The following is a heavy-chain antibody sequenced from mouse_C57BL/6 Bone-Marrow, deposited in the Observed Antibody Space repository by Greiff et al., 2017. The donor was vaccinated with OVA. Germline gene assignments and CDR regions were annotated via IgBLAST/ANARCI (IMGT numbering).Heavy chain of an antibody. Sequence: VQLVESGAELVRPGASVKLSCKASGYTFTDYYINWVKQRPGQGLEWIARIYPGSGNTYYNEKFKGKATLTAEKSSSTAYMQLSSLTSEDSAVYFCARAYGSSWYYAMDYWGQGTSVTVSS. CDR3: ARAYGSSWYYAMDY. CDR2: IYPGSGNT. CDR1: GYTFTDYY. V-gene: IGHV1-76*01. D-gene: IGHD1-1*01. J-gene: IGHJ4*01.